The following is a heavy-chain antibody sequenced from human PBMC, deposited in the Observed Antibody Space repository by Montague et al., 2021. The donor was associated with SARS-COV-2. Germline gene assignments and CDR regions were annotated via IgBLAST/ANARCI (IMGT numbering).Heavy chain of an antibody. J-gene: IGHJ3*02. Sequence: SETLSLTCTVSGGSVTSGDYYWTWIRQPPGKGLEWIGYIYNPGRTNYNPSLKSRVTISMDTSKNQFSLKVDSVSAADTAVYYCATEMPAYDVFDIWGQGTMVTVSS. CDR1: GGSVTSGDYY. V-gene: IGHV4-61*08. CDR3: ATEMPAYDVFDI. D-gene: IGHD2-2*01. CDR2: IYNPGRT.